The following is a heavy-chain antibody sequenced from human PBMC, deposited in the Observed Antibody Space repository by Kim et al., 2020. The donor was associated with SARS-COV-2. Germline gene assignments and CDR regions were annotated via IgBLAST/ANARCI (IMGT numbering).Heavy chain of an antibody. CDR3: ARDPGGVSGPVP. V-gene: IGHV3-21*01. J-gene: IGHJ4*02. CDR2: ISSSSSYI. D-gene: IGHD2-15*01. CDR1: GVTFSSYS. Sequence: GGSLRLSCAASGVTFSSYSMNWVRQAPGKGLEWVSSISSSSSYIYYADSVKGRFTISRDNAKNSLYLQMNSLRAEDTAVYYCARDPGGVSGPVPWAQGTLVSVSS.